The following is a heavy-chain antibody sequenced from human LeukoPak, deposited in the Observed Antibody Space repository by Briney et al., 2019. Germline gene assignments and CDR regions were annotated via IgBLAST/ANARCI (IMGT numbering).Heavy chain of an antibody. Sequence: PGGSLRLSCAASGFTFSDYYMSWIRQAPGKGLEWVSYISSSGSTIYYADSVKGRFTISRDNAKNSLYLQMNSLRAEDTAVYYCAKEAWRPADAFDIRGQGTMVTVSS. J-gene: IGHJ3*02. D-gene: IGHD1-14*01. CDR3: AKEAWRPADAFDI. CDR1: GFTFSDYY. CDR2: ISSSGSTI. V-gene: IGHV3-11*01.